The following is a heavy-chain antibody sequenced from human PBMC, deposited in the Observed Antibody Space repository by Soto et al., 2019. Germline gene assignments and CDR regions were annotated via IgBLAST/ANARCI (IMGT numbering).Heavy chain of an antibody. D-gene: IGHD1-7*01. J-gene: IGHJ5*02. Sequence: EVQLLESGGGLVQPGGSLRLSCAASGFTFSSYAMSWLRQAPGKGLEWVSAISGSGGSTYYADSVKGRFTISRDNSKNTLYLQMNSLGAEDTAVYYCAATGNWNSDAGDNWFDPWVQGTLVTVSS. V-gene: IGHV3-23*01. CDR1: GFTFSSYA. CDR2: ISGSGGST. CDR3: AATGNWNSDAGDNWFDP.